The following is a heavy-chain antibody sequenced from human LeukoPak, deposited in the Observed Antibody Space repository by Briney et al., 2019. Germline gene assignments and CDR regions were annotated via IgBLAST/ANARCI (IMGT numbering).Heavy chain of an antibody. J-gene: IGHJ4*02. CDR2: IVVGSGNT. Sequence: ASVKVSCKASGFTSTSSAVQWVRQARGQRLEWIGWIVVGSGNTNYAQKFQERVTITRDMSTSTAYMELSSLRSEDTAVYYCAADRTPVDTAMADYWGQGTLVTVSS. CDR3: AADRTPVDTAMADY. V-gene: IGHV1-58*01. CDR1: GFTSTSSA. D-gene: IGHD5-18*01.